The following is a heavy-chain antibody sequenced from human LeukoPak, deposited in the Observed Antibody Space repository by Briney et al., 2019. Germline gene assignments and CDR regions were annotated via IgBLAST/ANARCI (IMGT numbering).Heavy chain of an antibody. J-gene: IGHJ4*02. CDR3: ARAPRNITGTTGGIDY. V-gene: IGHV1-18*01. D-gene: IGHD1-20*01. Sequence: ASVKVSCKASGYTFTNYGITWVRQAPGQGLEWMGWISAYNGNTNYAQKLQGRVTMTTDTSTSTAYMELRSLRSDDTAVYYCARAPRNITGTTGGIDYWGQGTLVTVSS. CDR2: ISAYNGNT. CDR1: GYTFTNYG.